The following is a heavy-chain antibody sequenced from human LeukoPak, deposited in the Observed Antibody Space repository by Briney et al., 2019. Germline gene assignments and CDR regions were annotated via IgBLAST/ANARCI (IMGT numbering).Heavy chain of an antibody. V-gene: IGHV3-33*06. CDR1: GFSFNTFG. D-gene: IGHD6-6*01. J-gene: IGHJ6*03. Sequence: PGGSLRLSCAASGFSFNTFGMHWLRQAPGKGLEWVAIIFYDGSNKYYADSVKGRFTISRDNSENMLYLQMNSLTAEDTALYYCAKDPWSTTSMYFYYMDVWGKGTTVTVSS. CDR3: AKDPWSTTSMYFYYMDV. CDR2: IFYDGSNK.